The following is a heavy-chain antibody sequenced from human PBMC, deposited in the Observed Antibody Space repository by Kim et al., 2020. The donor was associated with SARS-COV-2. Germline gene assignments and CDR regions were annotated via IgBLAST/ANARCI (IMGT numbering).Heavy chain of an antibody. Sequence: GGSLRLSCGASGFTFRNYGMHWVRQTPGRGLEWVAVIWYDESKQLYADSVKGRFTISRDNSKSTLYLQMDSLRAEDSAVYFCTSTSWPPAAYSYYMDLWGKGTTVTVSS. J-gene: IGHJ6*03. D-gene: IGHD2-2*01. CDR2: IWYDESKQ. CDR1: GFTFRNYG. CDR3: TSTSWPPAAYSYYMDL. V-gene: IGHV3-33*01.